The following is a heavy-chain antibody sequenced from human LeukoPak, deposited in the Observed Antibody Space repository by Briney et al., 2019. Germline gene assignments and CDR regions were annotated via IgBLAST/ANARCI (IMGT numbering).Heavy chain of an antibody. CDR2: INHSGST. V-gene: IGHV4-34*01. CDR3: ARASLILKGPQKLYYFDY. CDR1: GGSFSGYY. J-gene: IGHJ4*02. D-gene: IGHD3/OR15-3a*01. Sequence: PSETLSLTCAVYGGSFSGYYWSWIRQPPGKGLEWIGEINHSGSTNYNPSLKSRVTVSVDTSKNQFSLNLSSVTAADTAVYYCARASLILKGPQKLYYFDYWGQGTLVSVSS.